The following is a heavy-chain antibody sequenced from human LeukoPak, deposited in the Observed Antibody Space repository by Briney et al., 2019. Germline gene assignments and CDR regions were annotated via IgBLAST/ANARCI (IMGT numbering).Heavy chain of an antibody. D-gene: IGHD1-26*01. V-gene: IGHV4-4*09. CDR2: IHSSGYT. Sequence: SDTLSLTCTVSGGSISSYYWSWIRQPPGQGLEGIAYIHSSGYTNYNPSLKSRVTISVDTSKNQFSLKVTSVTAADTAVYYCAKRQGPNSGSYDYFDPWGQGTLVTVSS. J-gene: IGHJ5*02. CDR1: GGSISSYY. CDR3: AKRQGPNSGSYDYFDP.